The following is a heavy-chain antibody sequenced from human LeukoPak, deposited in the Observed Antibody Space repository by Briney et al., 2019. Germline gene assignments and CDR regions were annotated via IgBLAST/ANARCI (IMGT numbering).Heavy chain of an antibody. CDR2: ITPIIDSA. Sequence: APVKVSCKTFGGTFRTHIFSWVRQAPGQGLEWMGKITPIIDSAKYSQKFRDRLTITGDSSTGTAYMELSSLTPEDTALYYCTRVNLRGSQYNWFDPWGQGTLVTVSS. J-gene: IGHJ5*02. V-gene: IGHV1-69*08. D-gene: IGHD1-26*01. CDR3: TRVNLRGSQYNWFDP. CDR1: GGTFRTHI.